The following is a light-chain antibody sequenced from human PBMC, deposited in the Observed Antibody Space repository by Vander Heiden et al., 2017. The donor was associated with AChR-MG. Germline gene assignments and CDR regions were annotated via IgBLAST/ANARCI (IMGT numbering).Light chain of an antibody. J-gene: IGLJ2*01. CDR1: SLRTYY. CDR3: NSRDSSGSHVL. V-gene: IGLV3-19*01. Sequence: SELSQDPVVSVALGQTVRITCQGDSLRTYYASWYQQKPGQAPVLVIYGKNNRPSVIPDRFSGSNSGNTASLTITGAQAEDEADYYCNSRDSSGSHVLFGGGTKLTVL. CDR2: GKN.